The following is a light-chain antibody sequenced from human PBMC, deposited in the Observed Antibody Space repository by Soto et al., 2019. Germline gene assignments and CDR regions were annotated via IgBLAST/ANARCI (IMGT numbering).Light chain of an antibody. V-gene: IGKV1-39*01. CDR2: AAS. J-gene: IGKJ1*01. Sequence: DIPMTQSPSSLSASVGDRVTITCRASQGINNFLNWYQQKPGEAPKVLIYAASSLQTGVPSRFSGSRSVTVFTLTINSLQPEDFATYFCQQSFTNPKTFGQGTEVDIK. CDR1: QGINNF. CDR3: QQSFTNPKT.